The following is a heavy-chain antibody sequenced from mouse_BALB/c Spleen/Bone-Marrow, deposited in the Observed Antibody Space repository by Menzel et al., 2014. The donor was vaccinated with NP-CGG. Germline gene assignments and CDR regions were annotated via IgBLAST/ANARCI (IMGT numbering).Heavy chain of an antibody. J-gene: IGHJ3*01. Sequence: VMLVESGPGLVAPSQSLSITCTVSRFSLTGYGVNWVRQPPGKGLEWLGMIXGDGSTDYNSVLKSRLSISKDNSKSQVFLKMNSLQTDDTARYYCADGNYEGWFAYWGQGTLVTVSA. CDR3: ADGNYEGWFAY. CDR2: IXGDGST. CDR1: RFSLTGYG. D-gene: IGHD2-1*01. V-gene: IGHV2-6-7*01.